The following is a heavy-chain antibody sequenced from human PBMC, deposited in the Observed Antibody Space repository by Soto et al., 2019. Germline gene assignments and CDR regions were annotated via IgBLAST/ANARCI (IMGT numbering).Heavy chain of an antibody. CDR2: ISGSGGTT. V-gene: IGHV3-23*01. D-gene: IGHD6-6*01. Sequence: EVQLLESGGGLVQPGGSLRLSCAASGFTFSSYVMSWVRQAPGKGLEWVSAISGSGGTTYYADSVKGRFTISRDNSKNTLYLKMNSLRAEETAGYYGEKDIRFFEYSSSSWHFDYWGQGTLVTVSS. CDR1: GFTFSSYV. J-gene: IGHJ4*02. CDR3: EKDIRFFEYSSSSWHFDY.